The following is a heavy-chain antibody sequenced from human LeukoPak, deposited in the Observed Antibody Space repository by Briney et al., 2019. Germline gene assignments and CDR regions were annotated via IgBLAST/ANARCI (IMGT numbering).Heavy chain of an antibody. D-gene: IGHD2-2*01. J-gene: IGHJ3*02. CDR2: IYYSGST. V-gene: IGHV4-39*07. CDR3: ARDFEVPAAVGAHDAFDI. CDR1: GGSISSSGYY. Sequence: SETLSLTCTVSGGSISSSGYYWGWIRQPPGKGLEWIGSIYYSGSTYYNPSFKSRVTISEDTSKNQFSLKLSSVTAADTAVYYCARDFEVPAAVGAHDAFDIWGQGTMVTVSS.